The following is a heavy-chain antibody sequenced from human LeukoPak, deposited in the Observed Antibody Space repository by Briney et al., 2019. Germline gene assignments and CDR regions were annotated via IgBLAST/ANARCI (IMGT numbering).Heavy chain of an antibody. CDR1: GDSISSYTAS. D-gene: IGHD6-19*01. CDR3: ARTSGYSSLAF. J-gene: IGHJ4*02. Sequence: SQTLSLTCVISGDSISSYTASWNWMRQSPSRGLVWLGRKYYMSRWYDDYADSVRSRITINPVTSKNECSLHLTSVTPDDTAMYYCARTSGYSSLAFWGQGTPVTVSS. CDR2: KYYMSRWYD. V-gene: IGHV6-1*01.